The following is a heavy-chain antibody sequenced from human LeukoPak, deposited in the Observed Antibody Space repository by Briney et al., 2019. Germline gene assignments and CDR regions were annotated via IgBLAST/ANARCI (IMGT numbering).Heavy chain of an antibody. CDR2: IYHSGST. Sequence: SQTLSLTCTVSGGSISSGGYYWSWIRQPPGKGLEWIGYIYHSGSTYYNPSLKSRVTISVDRSKNQFSLKLSSVTAADTAVYYCARDRNYYDTLPGAFDIWGQGTMVTVSS. CDR3: ARDRNYYDTLPGAFDI. J-gene: IGHJ3*02. CDR1: GGSISSGGYY. V-gene: IGHV4-30-2*01. D-gene: IGHD3-22*01.